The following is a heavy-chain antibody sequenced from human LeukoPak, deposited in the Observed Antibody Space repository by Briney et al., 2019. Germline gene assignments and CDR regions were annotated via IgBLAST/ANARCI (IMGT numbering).Heavy chain of an antibody. Sequence: GGSLRLSCAASGFTFSSYAMHWVRQAPGKGLEWVAVISYDGSNRYYADSVKGRFTISRDNSKNTLYLQMNSLRAEDTAVYYXXXXXXXXXXXXXXXXGWYYYYGMDVWGQGTTVTVSS. D-gene: IGHD2-15*01. CDR2: ISYDGSNR. J-gene: IGHJ6*02. CDR1: GFTFSSYA. CDR3: XXXXXXXXXXXXXXXGWYYYYGMDV. V-gene: IGHV3-30-3*01.